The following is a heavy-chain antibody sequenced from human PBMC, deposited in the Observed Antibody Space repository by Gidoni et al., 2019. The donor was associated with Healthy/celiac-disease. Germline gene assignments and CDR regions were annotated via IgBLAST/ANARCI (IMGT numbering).Heavy chain of an antibody. CDR3: ARPTSSGWSLAFDY. J-gene: IGHJ4*02. CDR1: VGSISSSSYY. Sequence: QLQLQESGPGLVKPSETLSLTCTVSVGSISSSSYYWGWIRPPPGKGLEWIGSIYYSGSTYYNPSLKSRVTISVDTSKNQFSLKLSSVTAADTAVYYCARPTSSGWSLAFDYWGQGTLVTVSS. D-gene: IGHD6-19*01. CDR2: IYYSGST. V-gene: IGHV4-39*01.